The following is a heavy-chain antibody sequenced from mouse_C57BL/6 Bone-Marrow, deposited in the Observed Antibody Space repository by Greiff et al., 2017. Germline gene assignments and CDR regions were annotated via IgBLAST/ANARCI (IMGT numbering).Heavy chain of an antibody. J-gene: IGHJ4*01. D-gene: IGHD2-4*01. CDR2: IDPENGDT. Sequence: VQLQQSGAELVRPGASVKLSCTASGFNIKDDYMHWVKQRPEQGLEWIGGIDPENGDTEYASKFQGKATITADTSSNTAYLQLSSLTSEDTAVYYCMSDYDAMDYWGQGTSVTVSS. V-gene: IGHV14-4*01. CDR3: MSDYDAMDY. CDR1: GFNIKDDY.